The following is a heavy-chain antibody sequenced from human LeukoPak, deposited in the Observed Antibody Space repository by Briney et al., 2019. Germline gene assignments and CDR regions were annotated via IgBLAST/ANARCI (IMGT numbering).Heavy chain of an antibody. D-gene: IGHD3-22*01. Sequence: PGGSLRLSCAASGFTFSSYGMSWVRQAPGKGLEWVSAISGSGGSTYYADSVKGRFTISRDNSKNTLYLQMNSLRAEDTAVYYCARDSGPYYYDSRGYHYWGQGTLVTVSS. CDR3: ARDSGPYYYDSRGYHY. V-gene: IGHV3-23*01. CDR2: ISGSGGST. CDR1: GFTFSSYG. J-gene: IGHJ4*02.